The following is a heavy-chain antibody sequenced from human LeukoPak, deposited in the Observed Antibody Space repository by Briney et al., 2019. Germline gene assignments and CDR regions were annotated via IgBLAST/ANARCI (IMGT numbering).Heavy chain of an antibody. CDR3: ARDQGDRGVLYYYYYYMDV. D-gene: IGHD3-10*01. J-gene: IGHJ6*03. Sequence: ASVKVSSKASGYTFTGYYIHWVRQAPGQGLEWMGWNNPNSGGTNFAQKFQGRVTMTRDTSINTVYMELSRLRSDDSAVYYCARDQGDRGVLYYYYYYMDVWGKGTTVTVSS. V-gene: IGHV1-2*02. CDR2: NNPNSGGT. CDR1: GYTFTGYY.